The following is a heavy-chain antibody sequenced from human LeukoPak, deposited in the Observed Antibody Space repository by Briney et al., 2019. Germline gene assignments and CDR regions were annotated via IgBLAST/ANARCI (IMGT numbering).Heavy chain of an antibody. J-gene: IGHJ4*02. CDR3: ARDYRMTMLVD. D-gene: IGHD3-22*01. CDR1: GVSISTSGYY. Sequence: PSETLSLTCTVSGVSISTSGYYWGWLRQPPGKGLEWIGNIYHSGSTYYHPSLKSRFSISVDTSKNGFAREVSSVTAADSAIYYCARDYRMTMLVDWGQGTLVTVSS. CDR2: IYHSGST. V-gene: IGHV4-39*06.